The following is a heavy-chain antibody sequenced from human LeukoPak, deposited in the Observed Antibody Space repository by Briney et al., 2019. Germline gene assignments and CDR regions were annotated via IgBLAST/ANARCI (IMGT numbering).Heavy chain of an antibody. D-gene: IGHD3-22*01. Sequence: GASVKVSCKASGYIFTGYYMHWVRQAPGKGLEWMGGFDPEDGETIYAQKFQGRVTMTEDTSTDTAYMELSSLRSEDTAVYYCATDWGAREGKGSSGYNSPFDYWGQGTLVAVSS. CDR3: ATDWGAREGKGSSGYNSPFDY. CDR1: GYIFTGYY. V-gene: IGHV1-24*01. CDR2: FDPEDGET. J-gene: IGHJ4*02.